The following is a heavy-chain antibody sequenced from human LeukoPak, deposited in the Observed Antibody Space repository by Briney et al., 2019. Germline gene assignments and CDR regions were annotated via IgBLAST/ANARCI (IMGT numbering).Heavy chain of an antibody. CDR2: ISFTGNT. J-gene: IGHJ4*02. Sequence: SETLSLTCTVSGGSISGYYWSWIRQSPGKRLEWIAYISFTGNTNYNPSLKSRVTISLDTSETHFSLTLSSLTAADTAVYYCARSPPGWYYDNSGQYYFDTWGQGALVTVSS. CDR3: ARSPPGWYYDNSGQYYFDT. D-gene: IGHD3-22*01. CDR1: GGSISGYY. V-gene: IGHV4-59*08.